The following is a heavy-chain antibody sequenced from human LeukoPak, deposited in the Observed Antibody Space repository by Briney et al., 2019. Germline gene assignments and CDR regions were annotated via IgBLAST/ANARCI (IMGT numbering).Heavy chain of an antibody. V-gene: IGHV4-59*01. Sequence: PSVTLSLTGTVSAGSISSYYWSWIRQPPGQGLEWIGYIYYSGSTNYNPSLKSRVTISVDTSKNQFSLKLSSVTAADTAVYYCARATDYYYYGMDVWGQGTTVTVSS. CDR3: ARATDYYYYGMDV. CDR1: AGSISSYY. J-gene: IGHJ6*02. CDR2: IYYSGST.